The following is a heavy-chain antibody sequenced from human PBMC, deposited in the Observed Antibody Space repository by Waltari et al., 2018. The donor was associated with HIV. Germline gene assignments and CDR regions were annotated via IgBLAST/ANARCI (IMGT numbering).Heavy chain of an antibody. D-gene: IGHD3-22*01. J-gene: IGHJ3*02. CDR1: GFTFSRYD. V-gene: IGHV3-30*01. Sequence: QVQLVESGGGVVQPGRSLRLSCAASGFTFSRYDMHWVRQAPGKGLEWVAGISYDGSNKYYADAVKGRFTISRDNSKNTLYLQMNSLRAEDTAVYYCARDQTMTRAFDIWGQGTMVTVSS. CDR2: ISYDGSNK. CDR3: ARDQTMTRAFDI.